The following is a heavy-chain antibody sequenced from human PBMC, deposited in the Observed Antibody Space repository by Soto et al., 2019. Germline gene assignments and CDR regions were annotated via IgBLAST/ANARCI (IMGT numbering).Heavy chain of an antibody. CDR2: INSDGSDT. Sequence: GSLRLSCAASGFTFSSYWMHWVRQAPGKGLVWVSHINSDGSDTTYADSVKGRFAMSRDTSESTLYLQMNSLGAEDTAAYYCAPHVSCSGGSCQYDAFAIRGQGTMVTVSS. J-gene: IGHJ3*02. CDR1: GFTFSSYW. V-gene: IGHV3-74*01. D-gene: IGHD2-15*01. CDR3: APHVSCSGGSCQYDAFAI.